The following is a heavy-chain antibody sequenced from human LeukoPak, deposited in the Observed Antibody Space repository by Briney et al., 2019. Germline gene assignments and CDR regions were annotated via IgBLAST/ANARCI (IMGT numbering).Heavy chain of an antibody. CDR3: ARKWDLPNGQYALDI. V-gene: IGHV3-64*01. CDR2: IGTGGDT. J-gene: IGHJ3*02. CDR1: GFTFSNYV. Sequence: GGPMRLSCAASGFTFSNYVLHWARQAPGKGLEYVSAIGTGGDTYYANSVKGRSTISRDNSKNTVFLQMDSLRAEDLAVYYCARKWDLPNGQYALDIWGQGTMVTVSS. D-gene: IGHD1-26*01.